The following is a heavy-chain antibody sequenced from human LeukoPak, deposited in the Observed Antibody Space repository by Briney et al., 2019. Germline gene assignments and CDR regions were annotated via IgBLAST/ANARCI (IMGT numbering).Heavy chain of an antibody. CDR3: ARASLHEGIDY. Sequence: GGSLRLSCAASGFTLGSYWMAWVRQAPGKELEWVATTKDDGSQKYYVDSVKGRFTISRDNAKNSLYLQMNSLRAGDTAVYYCARASLHEGIDYWGQGTLVTVSS. J-gene: IGHJ4*02. CDR2: TKDDGSQK. D-gene: IGHD3-10*01. V-gene: IGHV3-7*01. CDR1: GFTLGSYW.